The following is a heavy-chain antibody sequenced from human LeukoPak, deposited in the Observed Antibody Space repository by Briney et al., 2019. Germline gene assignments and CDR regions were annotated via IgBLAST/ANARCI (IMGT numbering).Heavy chain of an antibody. CDR2: IHHSGSS. CDR1: ADSLSSGGHY. CDR3: ARGGNRFGGFYFDY. J-gene: IGHJ4*02. Sequence: SQTLSLTCTVSADSLSSGGHYWAWIRQLPGKGLESIGFIHHSGSSRHNPSLKDRVAISVYASRKRFALRLSSVTAADTAIYYCARGGNRFGGFYFDYWGQGIQVIVSS. D-gene: IGHD3-10*01. V-gene: IGHV4-31*03.